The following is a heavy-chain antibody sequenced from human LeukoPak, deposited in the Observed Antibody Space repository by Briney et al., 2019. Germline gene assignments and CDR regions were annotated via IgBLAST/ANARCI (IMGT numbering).Heavy chain of an antibody. V-gene: IGHV3-23*01. J-gene: IGHJ4*02. CDR3: AKSLDGSGSYYNGDY. Sequence: GGSLRLSCAASGFTFSSRAMNWVRQAPGKGLEWVSTISGSGDGTYYADSVAGRFIISRDNSKNTLYLQMNSLRVEDTALYFRAKSLDGSGSYYNGDYWGQGTLVTVSS. CDR2: ISGSGDGT. D-gene: IGHD3-10*01. CDR1: GFTFSSRA.